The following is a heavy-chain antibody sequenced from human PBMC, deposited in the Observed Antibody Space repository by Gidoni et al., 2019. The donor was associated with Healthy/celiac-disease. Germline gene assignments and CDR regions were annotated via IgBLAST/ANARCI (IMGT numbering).Heavy chain of an antibody. D-gene: IGHD2-15*01. CDR1: GFTFSSYG. CDR3: ARGLLGYCSGGSCGKDWFDP. J-gene: IGHJ5*02. V-gene: IGHV3-33*01. CDR2: IWYDGSNK. Sequence: QVQLVESGGGVVQPGRSLRLSCAASGFTFSSYGMHWVRQAPGKGLEWVAVIWYDGSNKYYADSVKGRFTISRDNSKNTLYLQMNSLRAEDTAVYYCARGLLGYCSGGSCGKDWFDPWGQGTLVTVSS.